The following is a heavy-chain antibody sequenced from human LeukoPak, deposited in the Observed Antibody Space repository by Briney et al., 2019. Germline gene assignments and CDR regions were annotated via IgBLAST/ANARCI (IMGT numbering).Heavy chain of an antibody. CDR1: GFTFDDYA. V-gene: IGHV3-9*01. Sequence: PGRSLRLSCAASGFTFDDYAMHWVRQAPGKGLEWVSGISWNSGSIGYADSVKGRFTISRDNAKNSLYLQMNSLRAEDTALYYCAKVPTAYDAFDIWGQGTMVTVSS. J-gene: IGHJ3*02. CDR2: ISWNSGSI. CDR3: AKVPTAYDAFDI. D-gene: IGHD5-18*01.